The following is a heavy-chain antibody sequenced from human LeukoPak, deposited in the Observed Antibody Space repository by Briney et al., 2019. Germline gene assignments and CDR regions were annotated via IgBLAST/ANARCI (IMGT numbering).Heavy chain of an antibody. CDR1: DYSISSGYH. Sequence: SETLSLTCAVSDYSISSGYHWGWIRQPPEKGLEWIGSISRSGSTYYSPSLKGRVTTSVDSSKNEFSLNLSSVTAADTAVYYCARGYIGNSGRYYYYYMDVWGKGTTVTVSS. CDR3: ARGYIGNSGRYYYYYMDV. J-gene: IGHJ6*03. D-gene: IGHD1-26*01. CDR2: ISRSGST. V-gene: IGHV4-38-2*01.